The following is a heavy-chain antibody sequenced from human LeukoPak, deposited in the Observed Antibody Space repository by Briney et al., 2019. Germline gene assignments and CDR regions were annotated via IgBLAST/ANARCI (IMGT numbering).Heavy chain of an antibody. V-gene: IGHV1-8*03. J-gene: IGHJ4*02. CDR3: ARLGGPYYDILTGYYKFDY. CDR2: MNPNSGNT. D-gene: IGHD3-9*01. Sequence: ASVKVSCKASGYTFTSYDINWVRQATGQGLEWMGWMNPNSGNTGYAQKFQGRVTITRNTSISTAYLQWSSLKASDTAMYYCARLGGPYYDILTGYYKFDYWGQGTLVTVSS. CDR1: GYTFTSYD.